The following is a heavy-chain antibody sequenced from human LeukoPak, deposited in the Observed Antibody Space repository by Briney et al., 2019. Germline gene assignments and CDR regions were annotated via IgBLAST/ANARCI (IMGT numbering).Heavy chain of an antibody. J-gene: IGHJ4*02. Sequence: GGSLRLSCAASGFTFSSDAMSWVRQAPGKGLEWVSAISGSGGSTYYADSVKGRFTISRDNSKNTLYLQMNSLRAEDTAVYYCASAGLVYSSGWYLETPFDYWGQGTLVTVSS. CDR3: ASAGLVYSSGWYLETPFDY. CDR1: GFTFSSDA. V-gene: IGHV3-23*01. D-gene: IGHD6-13*01. CDR2: ISGSGGST.